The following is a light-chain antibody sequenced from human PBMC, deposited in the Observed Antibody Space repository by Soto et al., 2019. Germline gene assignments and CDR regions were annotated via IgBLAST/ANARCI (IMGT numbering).Light chain of an antibody. V-gene: IGKV3-11*01. J-gene: IGKJ1*01. Sequence: DIVLTQSPATLSLSPGERATLSCRASQSVSTYLAWFQQKPGQAPGLLIYDASHRATGTPARLSGSGSGTDFTLTISSLEPEDFAVYYCQQRSNWPPTFGQGTKVDIK. CDR2: DAS. CDR1: QSVSTY. CDR3: QQRSNWPPT.